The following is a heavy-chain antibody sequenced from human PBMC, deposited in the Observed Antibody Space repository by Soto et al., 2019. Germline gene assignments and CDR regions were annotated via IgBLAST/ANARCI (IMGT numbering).Heavy chain of an antibody. D-gene: IGHD3-22*01. CDR3: ARERSSGYETYFDY. CDR1: GYSFTSYG. J-gene: IGHJ4*02. V-gene: IGHV1-2*04. CDR2: INPNSGGT. Sequence: ASVKASCKASGYSFTSYGISWVRQAPGQGLEWMGWINPNSGGTNYAQKFQGWVTMTRDTSISTAYMELSRLRSDDTAVYYCARERSSGYETYFDYWGQGTLVNVSS.